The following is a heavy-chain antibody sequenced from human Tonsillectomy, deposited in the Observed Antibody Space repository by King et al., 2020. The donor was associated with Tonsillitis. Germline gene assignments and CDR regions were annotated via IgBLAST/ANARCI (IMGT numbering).Heavy chain of an antibody. CDR3: ASALQATTQRAPYYYYYGMDV. Sequence: QLVQSGAEVKKPGASVKVSCKASGYTFTGYYMHWVRQAPGQGLEWMGWINPNSGGTNYAQKFQGRVTMTRDTSISTAYMELSRLRSDDTAVYYCASALQATTQRAPYYYYYGMDVWGQGTTVTVSS. V-gene: IGHV1-2*02. D-gene: IGHD2-15*01. CDR1: GYTFTGYY. J-gene: IGHJ6*02. CDR2: INPNSGGT.